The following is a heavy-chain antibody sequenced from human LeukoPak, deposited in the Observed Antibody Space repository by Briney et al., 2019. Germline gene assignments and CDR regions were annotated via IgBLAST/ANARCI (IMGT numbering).Heavy chain of an antibody. J-gene: IGHJ4*02. Sequence: GGSLRLSCAASGFTFSSYEMNWVRQAPGKGLEWVSFISSSGTPIYYADSVKGRFTISRDNAKNSLYLQMNRLRAEDTAVYYCARDLGGTTGFDYWGQGTLVTVSS. V-gene: IGHV3-48*03. D-gene: IGHD1-14*01. CDR1: GFTFSSYE. CDR2: ISSSGTPI. CDR3: ARDLGGTTGFDY.